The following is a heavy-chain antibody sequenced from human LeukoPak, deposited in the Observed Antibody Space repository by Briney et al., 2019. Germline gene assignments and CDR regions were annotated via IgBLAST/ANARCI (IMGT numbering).Heavy chain of an antibody. CDR1: GGSISSYY. J-gene: IGHJ4*02. CDR2: IYYSGST. D-gene: IGHD5-12*01. V-gene: IGHV4-59*12. Sequence: SETLSLTCTVSGGSISSYYWSWIRQPPGKGLEWIGYIYYSGSTNYNPSLKSRVTMSVDTSKNQFSLKLSSVTAADTAVYYCARARYAGEVATIGYFDYWGQGTLVTVSS. CDR3: ARARYAGEVATIGYFDY.